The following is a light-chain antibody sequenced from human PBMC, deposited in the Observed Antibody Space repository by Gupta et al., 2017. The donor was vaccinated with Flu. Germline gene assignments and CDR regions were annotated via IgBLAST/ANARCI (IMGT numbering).Light chain of an antibody. J-gene: IGLJ2*01. CDR1: SSHVVGYNY. Sequence: STLTHPPSASLSPGQPVAISCTGTSSHVVGYNYVYWYQQHPGKAPKLIIYEGNKRPAGVPDRCSASKSGNTASLTXSXLLAEDXSDYYCSPYAGSDIWVFGGGTKLTVL. V-gene: IGLV2-8*01. CDR3: SPYAGSDIWV. CDR2: EGN.